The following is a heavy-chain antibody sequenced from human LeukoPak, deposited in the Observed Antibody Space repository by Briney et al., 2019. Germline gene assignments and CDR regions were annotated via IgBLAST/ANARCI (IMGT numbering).Heavy chain of an antibody. CDR2: INHSGST. CDR1: GGSFSGYY. CDR3: ARGPVTLDY. D-gene: IGHD4-11*01. Sequence: SETLSLTCAVYGGSFSGYYWSWIRQLPGKGLEWIGEINHSGSTNYNPSLKSRVTISVDTSKNQFSLKLSSVTAADTAVYYCARGPVTLDYWGQGTLVTVSS. V-gene: IGHV4-34*01. J-gene: IGHJ4*02.